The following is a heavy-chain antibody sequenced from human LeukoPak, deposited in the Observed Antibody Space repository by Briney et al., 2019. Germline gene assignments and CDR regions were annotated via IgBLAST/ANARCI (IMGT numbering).Heavy chain of an antibody. CDR1: GFTFSSYA. CDR2: ISYDGSNK. CDR3: AKDSRYCRSSDCPPDALDI. V-gene: IGHV3-30-3*01. J-gene: IGHJ3*02. D-gene: IGHD2-2*01. Sequence: GGSLRLSCAASGFTFSSYAMHWVRQAPGKGPEWVAVISYDGSNKYYADSVKGRFTISRDNSKNTLYLQMNSLRVEDTAVYYCAKDSRYCRSSDCPPDALDIWGQGTMVTVSS.